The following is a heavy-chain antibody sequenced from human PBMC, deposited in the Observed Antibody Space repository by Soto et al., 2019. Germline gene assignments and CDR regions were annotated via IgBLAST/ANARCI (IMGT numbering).Heavy chain of an antibody. V-gene: IGHV4-39*01. CDR3: ARIPSLTAARGGMDV. CDR1: GGSISSSSYY. CDR2: IYYSGST. J-gene: IGHJ6*02. D-gene: IGHD2-2*01. Sequence: SETLSLTCTVSGGSISSSSYYWGWIRQPPGKGLEWIGSIYYSGSTYYNPSLKSRVTISVDTSKNQFSLKLSSVTAADTAVYYCARIPSLTAARGGMDVWGQGTTVTVSS.